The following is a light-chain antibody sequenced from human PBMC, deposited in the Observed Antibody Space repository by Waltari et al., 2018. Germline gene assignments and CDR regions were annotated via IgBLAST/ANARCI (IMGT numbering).Light chain of an antibody. CDR3: QQYKNWPPWT. Sequence: EIVMTQSPVTLSVSPGERATLSCRAGQSVSTNLAWYQQKPGQAPRLLIYGASTRGTGCPARFSGSGSGTELALTISSLQSEDFAVYYCQQYKNWPPWTFAQGAKVEIK. CDR1: QSVSTN. V-gene: IGKV3-15*01. CDR2: GAS. J-gene: IGKJ1*01.